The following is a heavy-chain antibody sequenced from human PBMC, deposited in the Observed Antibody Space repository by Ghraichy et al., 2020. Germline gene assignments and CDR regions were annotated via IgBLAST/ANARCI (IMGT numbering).Heavy chain of an antibody. CDR3: AKGGSWSAAY. CDR2: IKEDGSQK. CDR1: GFTFSSYW. J-gene: IGHJ4*02. D-gene: IGHD6-13*01. V-gene: IGHV3-7*03. Sequence: GGSLRLSCAASGFTFSSYWMSWVRQVPGKGLEWVANIKEDGSQKAYVDSVKGRFTISRDNAEISLYLQMNSLRVDDTAIYYCAKGGSWSAAYWGQGAPVTVSS.